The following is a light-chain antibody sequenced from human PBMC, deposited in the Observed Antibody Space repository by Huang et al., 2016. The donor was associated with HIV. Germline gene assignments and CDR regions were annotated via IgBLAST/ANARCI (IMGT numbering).Light chain of an antibody. CDR1: QVISWW. CDR3: QQTNGFPLT. Sequence: IQMTQSPSTVSASVGDRVTITCRASQVISWWLSWYPQKPGTVPKLLIDDTSTTQRGVPSRFSGSGSGTDFTLTISGLQPEDFATYYCQQTNGFPLTFGGGTNVEV. CDR2: DTS. V-gene: IGKV1-12*01. J-gene: IGKJ4*01.